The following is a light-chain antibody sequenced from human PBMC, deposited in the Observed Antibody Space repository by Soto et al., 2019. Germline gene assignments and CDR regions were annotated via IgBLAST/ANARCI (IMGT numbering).Light chain of an antibody. CDR1: QSVNSNS. Sequence: EVVLTPSPGTLSLSPGERATLSCRASQSVNSNSLAWYQQKPGQAPRVFIYGASTRATGIPDRFSGSGSGTDFTLTISSLEPEDFAVYYCQQRSNWPPITFGQGTRLEIK. CDR3: QQRSNWPPIT. V-gene: IGKV3D-20*02. J-gene: IGKJ5*01. CDR2: GAS.